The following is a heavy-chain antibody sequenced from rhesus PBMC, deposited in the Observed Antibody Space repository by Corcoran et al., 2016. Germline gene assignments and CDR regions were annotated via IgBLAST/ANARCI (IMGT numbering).Heavy chain of an antibody. Sequence: VRLVQSGAKVKRPGASVKGTCTASGFTFCSYAISWVRQAPGQGLEWMGVLIPPVGITNAAEKVQGRLPITADTSTSTAYMELSSLRSEDTAVYYCAIDVLQYNSLDCWGRLVLFTVSA. D-gene: IGHD4-23*01. CDR2: LIPPVGIT. CDR3: AIDVLQYNSLDC. V-gene: IGHV1-198*02. J-gene: IGHJ5-2*02. CDR1: GFTFCSYA.